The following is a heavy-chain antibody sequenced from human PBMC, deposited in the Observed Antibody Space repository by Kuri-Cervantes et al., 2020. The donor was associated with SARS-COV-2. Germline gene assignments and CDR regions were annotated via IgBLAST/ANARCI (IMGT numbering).Heavy chain of an antibody. J-gene: IGHJ4*02. CDR1: GGSISSGSYY. D-gene: IGHD3-22*01. Sequence: GSLRLSCTVSGGSISSGSYYWAWIRQPAGKGLEWIGYIYTSGSTNYNPSLKSRVTISVDTSKNQFSLQLSSVAAADTAVYYCARDLNYFDTSGQVGYWGQGTLVTVSS. CDR2: IYTSGST. CDR3: ARDLNYFDTSGQVGY. V-gene: IGHV4-61*10.